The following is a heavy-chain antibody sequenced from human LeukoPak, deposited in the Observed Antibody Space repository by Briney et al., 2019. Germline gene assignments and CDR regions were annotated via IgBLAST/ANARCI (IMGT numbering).Heavy chain of an antibody. Sequence: GGSLRLSCATSGFTISHHYMSWLRQAPGKGLEWLSYISSSGSAIYYADSVKGRFTISRDNAKNSLYLQMNSLRAEDTAVYYCARELAVAMVDWGQGTLVTVSS. V-gene: IGHV3-11*01. CDR1: GFTISHHY. J-gene: IGHJ4*02. CDR3: ARELAVAMVD. CDR2: ISSSGSAI. D-gene: IGHD6-19*01.